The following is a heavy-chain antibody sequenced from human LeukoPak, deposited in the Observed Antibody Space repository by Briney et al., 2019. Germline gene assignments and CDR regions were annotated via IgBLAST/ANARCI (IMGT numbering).Heavy chain of an antibody. CDR1: GYSISSGYY. CDR3: ARRAYSAAYWKHFDY. CDR2: INHSGST. Sequence: PSETLSLTCTVSGYSISSGYYWGWIRQPPGKGLEWIGEINHSGSTNYNPSLKSRVTISVDTSKNQFSLKLSSVTAADTAVYFCARRAYSAAYWKHFDYWGQGTLVTVSS. D-gene: IGHD1-1*01. J-gene: IGHJ4*02. V-gene: IGHV4-38-2*02.